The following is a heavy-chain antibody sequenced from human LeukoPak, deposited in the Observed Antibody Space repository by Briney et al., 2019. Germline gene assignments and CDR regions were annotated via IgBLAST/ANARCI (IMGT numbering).Heavy chain of an antibody. CDR2: ISTSSTYI. D-gene: IGHD3-22*01. Sequence: GGSLGLSCAASGFSFNTYTMNWLRQAPGKELEWVSSISTSSTYIYYADSVKGRFTISRDNAKNSLYLQMNSLRAEDTAVYYCARPNDDNYDSSGSYDYWGQGTLVTVSS. J-gene: IGHJ4*02. CDR3: ARPNDDNYDSSGSYDY. CDR1: GFSFNTYT. V-gene: IGHV3-21*01.